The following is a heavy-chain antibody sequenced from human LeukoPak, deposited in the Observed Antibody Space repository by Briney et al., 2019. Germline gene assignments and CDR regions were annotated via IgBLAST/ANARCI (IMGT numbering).Heavy chain of an antibody. D-gene: IGHD5-24*01. CDR3: SSCGDGYNSNALVG. V-gene: IGHV1-69*02. CDR2: IIPILGIA. Sequence: ASVKVSCKASGGTFSSYTISWVRQAPGQGLEWMGRIIPILGIANYAQKFQGRVTITADTSTSTAYMELSSLRSEDTAVYYCSSCGDGYNSNALVGWGQGAMVTVSS. CDR1: GGTFSSYT. J-gene: IGHJ3*01.